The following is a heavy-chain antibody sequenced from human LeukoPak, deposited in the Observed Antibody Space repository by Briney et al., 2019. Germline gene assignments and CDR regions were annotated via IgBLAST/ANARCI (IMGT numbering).Heavy chain of an antibody. Sequence: SETLPLTCTVSGGSISSYYWSWIRQPAGKGLEWIGRIYSSGSTNYNPSLKSRVTMSVDTSKNQFSLKLSSVTDADTAVYYCARVSVSGTYDYWGQGTLVTVSS. CDR2: IYSSGST. CDR1: GGSISSYY. CDR3: ARVSVSGTYDY. D-gene: IGHD1-26*01. V-gene: IGHV4-4*07. J-gene: IGHJ4*02.